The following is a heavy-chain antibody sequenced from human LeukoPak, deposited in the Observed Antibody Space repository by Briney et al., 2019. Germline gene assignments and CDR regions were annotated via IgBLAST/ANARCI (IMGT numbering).Heavy chain of an antibody. J-gene: IGHJ4*02. CDR1: GFTFSSYA. D-gene: IGHD6-13*01. CDR3: AKDHVAAGSSY. CDR2: ISGSGGST. V-gene: IGHV3-23*01. Sequence: GGSLRLSCAASGFTFSSYAMSWVRQAPGKGLEWVSAISGSGGSTYYADSVKGRFAISRDNSKNTLYLQMNSLRAEDTALYYCAKDHVAAGSSYWGQGTLVTVSS.